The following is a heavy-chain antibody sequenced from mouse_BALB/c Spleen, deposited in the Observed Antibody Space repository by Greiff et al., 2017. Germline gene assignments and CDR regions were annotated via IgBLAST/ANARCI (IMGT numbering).Heavy chain of an antibody. CDR2: ISSGGST. Sequence: EVQLVESGGGLVKPGGSLKLSCAASGFTFSSYTMSWVRQTPEKRLEWVATISSGGSTYYPDSVKGRFTISRDNARNILYLQMSSLRSEDTAMYYCARGALLRLEDAMDYWGQGTSVTVSS. CDR1: GFTFSSYT. V-gene: IGHV5-6-5*01. J-gene: IGHJ4*01. D-gene: IGHD1-2*01. CDR3: ARGALLRLEDAMDY.